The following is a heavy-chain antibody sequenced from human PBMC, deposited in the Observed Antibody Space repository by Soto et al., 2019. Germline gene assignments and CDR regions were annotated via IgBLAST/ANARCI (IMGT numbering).Heavy chain of an antibody. J-gene: IGHJ5*02. D-gene: IGHD3-3*01. CDR1: GYTFTSYG. Sequence: ASVKVSCKASGYTFTSYGISWVRQAPGQGLEWMGWISAYNGNTNYAQKLQGRDTMTTDTSTSTAYMELRSLRSDDTAVYYCARAGITIFGVVIRRHNWFDPWGQGTLVTVSS. CDR3: ARAGITIFGVVIRRHNWFDP. CDR2: ISAYNGNT. V-gene: IGHV1-18*01.